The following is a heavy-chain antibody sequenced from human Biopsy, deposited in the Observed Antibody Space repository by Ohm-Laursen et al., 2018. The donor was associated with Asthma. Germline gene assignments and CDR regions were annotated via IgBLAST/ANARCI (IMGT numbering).Heavy chain of an antibody. J-gene: IGHJ4*02. V-gene: IGHV4-30-4*01. CDR1: GGSISSGAYY. CDR2: IYYIGST. Sequence: TLSLTCPVPGGSISSGAYYWSWVRQPPGRGLEWIGYIYYIGSTYYNPSLKSRVAISLDTSKNQFSLKLSSVTAADTAVYFCARRGGVRRYFDYWGQGTLVTVSS. CDR3: ARRGGVRRYFDY. D-gene: IGHD1-1*01.